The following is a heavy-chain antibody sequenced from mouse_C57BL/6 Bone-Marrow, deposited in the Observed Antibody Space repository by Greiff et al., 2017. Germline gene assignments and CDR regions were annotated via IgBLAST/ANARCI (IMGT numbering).Heavy chain of an antibody. CDR2: IYPGSGST. V-gene: IGHV1-55*01. CDR1: GYTFTSYW. CDR3: AREDYYGSSYGYFDV. Sequence: QVQLQQPGAELVKPGASVKMSCKASGYTFTSYWITWVKQRPGQGLEWIGDIYPGSGSTNYNEKFKSKATLTVDTSSSTAYMQLSSLTSEDSAVYDCAREDYYGSSYGYFDVWGTGTTVTVSS. D-gene: IGHD1-1*01. J-gene: IGHJ1*03.